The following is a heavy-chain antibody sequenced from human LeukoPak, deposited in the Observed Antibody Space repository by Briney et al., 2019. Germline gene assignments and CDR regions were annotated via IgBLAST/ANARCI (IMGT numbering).Heavy chain of an antibody. CDR3: ARMYSSTFYFDY. D-gene: IGHD6-13*01. V-gene: IGHV4-34*01. CDR2: ISHSGST. J-gene: IGHJ4*02. Sequence: SETLSLTCAVYGGSFSGYYWSWIRQPPGKGLEWIGEISHSGSTNYNPSLKSRVTISVDTSKNQFSLKLSSVTAADTAVYYCARMYSSTFYFDYWGQGTLVTVSS. CDR1: GGSFSGYY.